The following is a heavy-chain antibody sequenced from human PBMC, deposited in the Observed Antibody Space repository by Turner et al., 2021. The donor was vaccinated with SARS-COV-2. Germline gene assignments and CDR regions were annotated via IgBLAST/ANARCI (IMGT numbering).Heavy chain of an antibody. Sequence: EVQLVESGGGVVQPGRSLRLSCAASGFTFDDYAMHWVRQAPGKGLEWVSGISWNSGSIGYADSVKGRFTISRDNAKNSLYLQMNSLRVEDTALYYCVKDLGYSSGGMDVWGQGTTVTVSS. CDR2: ISWNSGSI. CDR1: GFTFDDYA. D-gene: IGHD6-19*01. CDR3: VKDLGYSSGGMDV. J-gene: IGHJ6*02. V-gene: IGHV3-9*01.